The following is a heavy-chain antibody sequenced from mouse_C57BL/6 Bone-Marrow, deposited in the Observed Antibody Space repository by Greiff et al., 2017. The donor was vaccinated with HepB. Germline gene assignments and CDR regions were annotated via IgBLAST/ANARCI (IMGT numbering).Heavy chain of an antibody. CDR3: ARPPPGATVVDYYAMDY. CDR2: IYPGSGST. J-gene: IGHJ4*01. CDR1: GYTFTSYW. Sequence: QVQLKQPGAELVKPGASVKMSCKASGYTFTSYWITWVKQRPGQGLEWIGDIYPGSGSTNYNEKFKSKATLTVDTSSSTAYMQLSSLTSEDSAVYYCARPPPGATVVDYYAMDYWGQGTSVTVSS. D-gene: IGHD1-1*01. V-gene: IGHV1-55*01.